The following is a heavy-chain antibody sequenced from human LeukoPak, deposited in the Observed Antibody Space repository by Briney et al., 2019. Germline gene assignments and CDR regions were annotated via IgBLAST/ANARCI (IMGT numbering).Heavy chain of an antibody. J-gene: IGHJ4*02. CDR3: ARGLGPSYTELDTIMGY. CDR1: GFTFSSYW. D-gene: IGHD5-18*01. V-gene: IGHV3-7*01. Sequence: PGGSLRLSCAASGFTFSSYWMSWVRQAPGKGLEWVANIKQDGSEKYYVDSVKGRFTISRDNAKNSLYLQMNGLRAEDTAVYYCARGLGPSYTELDTIMGYWGQGTLVTVSS. CDR2: IKQDGSEK.